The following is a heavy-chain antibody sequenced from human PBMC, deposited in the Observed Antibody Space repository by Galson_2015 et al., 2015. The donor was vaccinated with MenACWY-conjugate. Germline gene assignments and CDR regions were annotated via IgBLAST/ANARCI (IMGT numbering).Heavy chain of an antibody. CDR1: GYKFSNYW. Sequence: QSGAEVKKPGESLKISCKGSGYKFSNYWIGWVRQMPGKGLEWMGNIYPVDSDTKYSPSFEGQVTISADKSLTTAYLQWSSLKASDTAIYYCARHSGSGGNQYWYFDLWGRGTLVTVSS. V-gene: IGHV5-51*01. D-gene: IGHD4-23*01. J-gene: IGHJ2*01. CDR3: ARHSGSGGNQYWYFDL. CDR2: IYPVDSDT.